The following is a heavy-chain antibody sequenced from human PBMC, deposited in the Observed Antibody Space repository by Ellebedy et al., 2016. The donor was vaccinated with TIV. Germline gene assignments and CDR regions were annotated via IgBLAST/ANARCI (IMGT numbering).Heavy chain of an antibody. V-gene: IGHV1-2*04. CDR2: INPNSGGT. CDR3: AREEATPYWYFDL. J-gene: IGHJ2*01. Sequence: ASVKVSCXASGYTFTGYYMHWVRQAPGQGLEWMGWINPNSGGTNYAQKFQGWVTMTRDTSISTAYMELSRLRSDDTAVYYCAREEATPYWYFDLWGRGTLVTVSS. D-gene: IGHD5-12*01. CDR1: GYTFTGYY.